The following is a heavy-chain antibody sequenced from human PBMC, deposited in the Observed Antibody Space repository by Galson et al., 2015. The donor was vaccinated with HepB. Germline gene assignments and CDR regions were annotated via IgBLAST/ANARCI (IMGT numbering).Heavy chain of an antibody. V-gene: IGHV3-30*18. CDR2: ISYDGSNK. J-gene: IGHJ4*02. CDR3: AKGDSGSYYTLAGHDY. Sequence: SLRLSCAASGFTFSSYGMHWVRQAPGKGLGWVAVISYDGSNKYYADSVKGRFTISRDNSKNTLYLQMNSPRAEDTAVYYCAKGDSGSYYTLAGHDYWGQGTLVTVSS. D-gene: IGHD1-26*01. CDR1: GFTFSSYG.